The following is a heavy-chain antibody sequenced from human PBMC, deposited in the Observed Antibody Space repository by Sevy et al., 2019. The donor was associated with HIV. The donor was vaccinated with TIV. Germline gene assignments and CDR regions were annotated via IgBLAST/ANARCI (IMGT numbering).Heavy chain of an antibody. CDR2: IKHDGSEQ. Sequence: GGSLRLPCEVSGFNFRSYWMSWVRQAPGKGLEWVANIKHDGSEQYYLDSVKGRFTVSRDNGKNSLYLQMTSLRVDDAAVYYCARERQEEDKSGAKFDYWGRGTLVTVSS. D-gene: IGHD3-10*01. CDR3: ARERQEEDKSGAKFDY. J-gene: IGHJ4*02. CDR1: GFNFRSYW. V-gene: IGHV3-7*01.